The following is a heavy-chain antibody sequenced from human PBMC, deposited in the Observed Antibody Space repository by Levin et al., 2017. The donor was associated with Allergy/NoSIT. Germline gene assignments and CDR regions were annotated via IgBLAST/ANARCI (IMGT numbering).Heavy chain of an antibody. Sequence: GGSLRLSCVGSGFTISGHGMHWVRQGPGKGLEWVAFSSYDGSSEDYADPVKGRFTISRDTSKNTLYLQMNSLSPEDTAVYYCVKDGVFCTGDHCLSGNYCCVDVWGQGTTVTGCS. CDR3: VKDGVFCTGDHCLSGNYCCVDV. D-gene: IGHD2-8*02. J-gene: IGHJ6*02. CDR1: GFTISGHG. CDR2: SSYDGSSE. V-gene: IGHV3-30*18.